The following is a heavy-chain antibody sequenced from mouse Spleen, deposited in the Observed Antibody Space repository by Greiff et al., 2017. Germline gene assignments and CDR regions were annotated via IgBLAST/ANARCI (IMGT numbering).Heavy chain of an antibody. Sequence: EVHLVESEGGLVQPGSSMKLSCTASGFTFSDYYMAWVRQVPEKGLEWVANINYDGSSTYYLDSLKSRFIISRDNAKNILYLQMSSLKSEDTATYYCARAYYGNPYAMDYWGQGTSVTVSS. D-gene: IGHD2-10*01. CDR3: ARAYYGNPYAMDY. V-gene: IGHV5-16*01. CDR2: INYDGSST. CDR1: GFTFSDYY. J-gene: IGHJ4*01.